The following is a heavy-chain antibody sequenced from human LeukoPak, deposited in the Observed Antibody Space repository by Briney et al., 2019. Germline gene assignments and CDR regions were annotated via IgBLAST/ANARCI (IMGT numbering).Heavy chain of an antibody. V-gene: IGHV4-59*12. CDR1: GGSISSYY. Sequence: SETLSLTCIVSGGSISSYYWSWIRQPPGMGLEWIGYISDSGSTNYNASLKSRVIISVDTSKNQFSLKLSSVTAADTAVYYCARFYGSGSFDAFDIWGQGTMVTVSS. CDR3: ARFYGSGSFDAFDI. D-gene: IGHD3-10*01. J-gene: IGHJ3*02. CDR2: ISDSGST.